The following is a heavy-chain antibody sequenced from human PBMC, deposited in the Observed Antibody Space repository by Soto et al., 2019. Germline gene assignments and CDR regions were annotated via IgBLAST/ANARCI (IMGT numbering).Heavy chain of an antibody. Sequence: ASVTVSCKASGSTFTSYGISWVRQAPGQGLEWMGWISAYNGNTNYAQKLQGRVTMTTDTSTSTAYMELRSLRSDDTAVYYCARAYYDSSGPRSPYFDYWGQGTLVTVSS. CDR1: GSTFTSYG. CDR2: ISAYNGNT. J-gene: IGHJ4*02. V-gene: IGHV1-18*04. CDR3: ARAYYDSSGPRSPYFDY. D-gene: IGHD3-22*01.